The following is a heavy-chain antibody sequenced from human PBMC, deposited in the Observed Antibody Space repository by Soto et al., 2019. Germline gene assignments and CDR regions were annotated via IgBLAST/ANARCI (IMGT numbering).Heavy chain of an antibody. CDR1: GGTFSSYA. Sequence: ASVKVSCKASGGTFSSYAISWVRQAPGQGLEWMGGIIPIFGTANYAQKFQGRVTITADESTSTAYMELSSLRSEDTAVYYCARAIRRYGSGSYYPYYFDYWGQGTLVTVSS. J-gene: IGHJ4*02. CDR3: ARAIRRYGSGSYYPYYFDY. V-gene: IGHV1-69*13. D-gene: IGHD3-10*01. CDR2: IIPIFGTA.